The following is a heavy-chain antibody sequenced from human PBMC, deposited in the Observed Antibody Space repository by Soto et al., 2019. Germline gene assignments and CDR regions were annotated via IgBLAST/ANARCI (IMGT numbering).Heavy chain of an antibody. J-gene: IGHJ4*02. CDR2: ISGSGGST. CDR3: AKEPITYSSGWYPLYYFAY. V-gene: IGHV3-23*01. Sequence: PGGSLRLSCAASGFTFSSYAMSWVRQAPGKGLEWVSAISGSGGSTYYADSVKGRFTISRDNSKNTLYLQMNSLRAEDTAVYYCAKEPITYSSGWYPLYYFAYWGQGTLVTVSS. CDR1: GFTFSSYA. D-gene: IGHD6-19*01.